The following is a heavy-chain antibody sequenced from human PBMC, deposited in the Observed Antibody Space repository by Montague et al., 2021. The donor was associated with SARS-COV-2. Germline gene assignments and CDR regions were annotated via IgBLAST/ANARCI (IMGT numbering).Heavy chain of an antibody. CDR2: LNTSGST. CDR1: GGSISNYY. D-gene: IGHD6-19*01. V-gene: IGHV4-4*07. J-gene: IGHJ6*02. Sequence: SETLSLTCTVSGGSISNYYWTWIRQPAGKGLEWIGRLNTSGSTTYNPSLESRVTMSVDTSKNQFSLNVTSVTAADTAIYYCARESGYSSGWRYYYVMDVWGQGTTVTVS. CDR3: ARESGYSSGWRYYYVMDV.